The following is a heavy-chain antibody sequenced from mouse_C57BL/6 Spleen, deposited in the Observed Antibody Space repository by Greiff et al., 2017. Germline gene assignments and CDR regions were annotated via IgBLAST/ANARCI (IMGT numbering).Heavy chain of an antibody. CDR2: INPYNGGT. Sequence: EVQLVESGPVLVKPGASVKMSCKASGYKFTDYYMNWVKQSHGKSLEWIGVINPYNGGTSYNQKFKGKATLTVDKSSSTAYMELNSLTSEDSAVYYCARSAGYSNSLDYWGQGTTLTVSS. D-gene: IGHD2-5*01. CDR1: GYKFTDYY. J-gene: IGHJ2*01. V-gene: IGHV1-19*01. CDR3: ARSAGYSNSLDY.